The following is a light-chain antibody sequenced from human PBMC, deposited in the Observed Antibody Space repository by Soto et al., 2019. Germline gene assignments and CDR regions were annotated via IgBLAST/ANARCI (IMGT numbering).Light chain of an antibody. CDR2: AAS. V-gene: IGKV1-39*01. CDR1: QSISSY. J-gene: IGKJ2*01. Sequence: DIQMTQSPSSLSASVGDRVTITCRASQSISSYLNWYQQKPGKAPKLLIYAASSLQSGVPSRFSGSPSVTDFTLTISSLKPEDFATYYCQQSYSTPLFGEFTFGQGTKLEIK. CDR3: QQSYSTPLFGEFT.